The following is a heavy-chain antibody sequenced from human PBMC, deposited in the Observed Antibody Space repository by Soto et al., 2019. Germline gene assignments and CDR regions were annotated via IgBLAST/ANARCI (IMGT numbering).Heavy chain of an antibody. Sequence: SETLSLTCTVSGGSISSGENFWNWIRQSPGKGLEWIGYIHHSGSTYYNPSLKSRLTISVDTSKNQISLKLNSVTAADTAVYYCARDTGTSPYYFDYRGQGTLVTVSS. CDR1: GGSISSGENF. V-gene: IGHV4-30-4*01. D-gene: IGHD2-8*02. CDR3: ARDTGTSPYYFDY. J-gene: IGHJ4*02. CDR2: IHHSGST.